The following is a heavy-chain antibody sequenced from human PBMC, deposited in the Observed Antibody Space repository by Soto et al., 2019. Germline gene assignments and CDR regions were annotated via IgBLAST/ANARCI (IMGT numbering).Heavy chain of an antibody. CDR2: IYNSGPP. Sequence: QVQLQESGPGLVKPSETLSLTCTVSGGSITRGGYYWSWIRQHPGNGLECIGYIYNSGPPYSNPSPXSXLTISVDPSKSQFSLKLTPVTAAYTAVYSCARDPAPWGQGTLVTVSS. V-gene: IGHV4-31*01. CDR3: ARDPAP. J-gene: IGHJ5*02. CDR1: GGSITRGGYY.